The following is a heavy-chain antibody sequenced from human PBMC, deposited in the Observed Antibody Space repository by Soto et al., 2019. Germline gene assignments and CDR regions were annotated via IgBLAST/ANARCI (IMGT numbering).Heavy chain of an antibody. V-gene: IGHV3-23*01. CDR3: AKDSPSLIVVVPAAIRADAFDI. CDR2: ISGSGGST. Sequence: GSLRLSCAASGFTFSSYAMSWVRQAPGKGLEWVSAISGSGGSTYYADSVKGRFTISRDNSKNTLYLQMNSLRAEDTAVYYCAKDSPSLIVVVPAAIRADAFDIWGQGTMVTVSS. D-gene: IGHD2-2*02. CDR1: GFTFSSYA. J-gene: IGHJ3*02.